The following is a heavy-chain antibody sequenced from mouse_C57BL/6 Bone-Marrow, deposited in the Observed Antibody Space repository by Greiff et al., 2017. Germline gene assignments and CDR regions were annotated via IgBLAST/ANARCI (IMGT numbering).Heavy chain of an antibody. Sequence: QVQLQQPGAELVKPGASVKMSCKASGYTFTSYWITWVKQRPGQGLEWIGDIYPGSGSTNYNEKFKGKATLTADKSSSTAYMELRSLTSEDSAVYFCARGRLLLRRWGQGTTLTVSS. J-gene: IGHJ2*01. CDR2: IYPGSGST. V-gene: IGHV1-55*01. D-gene: IGHD1-1*01. CDR1: GYTFTSYW. CDR3: ARGRLLLRR.